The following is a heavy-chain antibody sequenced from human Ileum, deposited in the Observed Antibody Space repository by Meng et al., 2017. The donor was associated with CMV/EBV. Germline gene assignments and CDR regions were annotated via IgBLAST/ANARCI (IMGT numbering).Heavy chain of an antibody. CDR3: ARDPRGFGMDV. D-gene: IGHD6-25*01. Sequence: GESLKISCAASGFPFSRFWMHWVRQRPGKGLEWVARLNSDETGANYGVSVKGRFTISRDNTKNTLDLQMHSLKVEDTAIYYCARDPRGFGMDVWGRGTTVTVSS. V-gene: IGHV3-74*01. J-gene: IGHJ6*02. CDR1: GFPFSRFW. CDR2: LNSDETGA.